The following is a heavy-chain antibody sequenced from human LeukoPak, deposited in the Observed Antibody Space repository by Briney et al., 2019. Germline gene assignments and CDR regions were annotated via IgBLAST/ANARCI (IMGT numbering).Heavy chain of an antibody. CDR3: ARAMGYCSSTSCYYPYYYYGMDV. V-gene: IGHV3-33*01. Sequence: SGGSLRLSCAASGFTFSSYGMHWVRQAPGKGLEWVAVIWYDGSNKYYADSVKGRFTISRDNSRNTLYLQMNSLRAEDTAVYYCARAMGYCSSTSCYYPYYYYGMDVWGQGTTVTVSS. J-gene: IGHJ6*02. CDR2: IWYDGSNK. D-gene: IGHD2-2*01. CDR1: GFTFSSYG.